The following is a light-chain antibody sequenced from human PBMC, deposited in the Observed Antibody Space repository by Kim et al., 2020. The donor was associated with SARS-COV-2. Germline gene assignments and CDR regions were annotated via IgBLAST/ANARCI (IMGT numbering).Light chain of an antibody. CDR3: QQYGSSPLT. Sequence: LSPGERAAPSCRASQSVNSNYFAWYQQKPGQAPRLLIYGISRRATGIPDRFSGSGSGTDFTLAISRLEPEDFAVYFCQQYGSSPLTFGGGTKVEIK. CDR1: QSVNSNY. J-gene: IGKJ4*01. CDR2: GIS. V-gene: IGKV3-20*01.